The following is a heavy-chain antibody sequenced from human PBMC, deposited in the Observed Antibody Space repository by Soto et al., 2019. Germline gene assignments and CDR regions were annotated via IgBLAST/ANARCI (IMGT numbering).Heavy chain of an antibody. D-gene: IGHD3-3*01. CDR1: GGSISSYY. CDR2: IYYSGST. Sequence: PSETLSLTCTVSGGSISSYYWSWIRQPPGKGLEWIGYIYYSGSTNYNPSLKSRVTISVDTSKNQFSLKLSSVTAADTAVYYCARGRRIFGVVITAYYYYMDVWGKGTTVTVSS. CDR3: ARGRRIFGVVITAYYYYMDV. V-gene: IGHV4-59*01. J-gene: IGHJ6*03.